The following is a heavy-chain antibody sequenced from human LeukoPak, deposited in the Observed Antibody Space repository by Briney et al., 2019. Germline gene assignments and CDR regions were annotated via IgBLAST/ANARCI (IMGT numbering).Heavy chain of an antibody. CDR1: GGSIDTATLF. J-gene: IGHJ4*02. CDR3: ATMSHTSGSGWNWNFDN. V-gene: IGHV4-39*01. CDR2: IFYIGST. Sequence: PSETLSLTCTLSGGSIDTATLFWGWIRQPPGKGLEYIGSIFYIGSTYYNPSLRGRVTMSVDTSRKQVSLNLSSVTAAATAVYYCATMSHTSGSGWNWNFDNWGQGTLVSVSS. D-gene: IGHD6-19*01.